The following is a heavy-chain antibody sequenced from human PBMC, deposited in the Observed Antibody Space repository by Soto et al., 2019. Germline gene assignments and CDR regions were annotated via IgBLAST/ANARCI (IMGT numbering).Heavy chain of an antibody. V-gene: IGHV1-18*01. J-gene: IGHJ6*02. D-gene: IGHD2-15*01. CDR2: ISAYNGNT. CDR1: GYTFNSYG. Sequence: QVQLVQSGAEVKKPGASVKVSCKASGYTFNSYGISWERQAPGQGLEWMGWISAYNGNTNYAQKLQGRVTMSTDTSTSTAYMELRSLRSDDTAVYYCARPSYCSGGSCYFYYGMDVWGQGTTVTVS. CDR3: ARPSYCSGGSCYFYYGMDV.